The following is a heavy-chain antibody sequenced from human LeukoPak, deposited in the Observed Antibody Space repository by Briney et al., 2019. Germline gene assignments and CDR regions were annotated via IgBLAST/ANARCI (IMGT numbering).Heavy chain of an antibody. V-gene: IGHV1-69*13. Sequence: SVTVSCTASGGTFSSYAIGWVRQAPGQGLEWMGGIIPIFGTANYAQKFQGRVTITADESTSTAYMELSSLRSEDTAVYYCARPPPRYCGGDCDDYWGQGTLVTVSS. CDR3: ARPPPRYCGGDCDDY. CDR1: GGTFSSYA. D-gene: IGHD2-21*02. J-gene: IGHJ4*02. CDR2: IIPIFGTA.